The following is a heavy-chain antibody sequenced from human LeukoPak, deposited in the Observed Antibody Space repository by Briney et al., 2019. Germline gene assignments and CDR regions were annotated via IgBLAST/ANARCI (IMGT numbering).Heavy chain of an antibody. D-gene: IGHD2-2*01. CDR3: ALEGGYCSSATCYGPDY. J-gene: IGHJ4*02. V-gene: IGHV3-23*01. CDR1: GFTFSSYA. Sequence: GGSLRLSCAASGFTFSSYAMSWVRQAPGKGLEWVSAISGGGGNTYYADSVKGRFTISRDNSKNTLYLQMNSLRAEDTAVHHCALEGGYCSSATCYGPDYWGQGTLVTVSS. CDR2: ISGGGGNT.